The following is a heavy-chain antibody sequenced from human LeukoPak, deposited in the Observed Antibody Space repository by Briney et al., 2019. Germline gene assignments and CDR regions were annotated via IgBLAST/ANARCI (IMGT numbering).Heavy chain of an antibody. Sequence: GGSLRLSCAASGFTLNSYNMNWVRQAPGKGLEWVSSISSSSSYIYYADSVKGRFTISRDNAKNSLYLQMNSLRAEDTAVYYCARDPAGYYDSSGYAAFDIWGQGTMVTVSS. CDR1: GFTLNSYN. J-gene: IGHJ3*02. V-gene: IGHV3-21*01. CDR3: ARDPAGYYDSSGYAAFDI. D-gene: IGHD3-22*01. CDR2: ISSSSSYI.